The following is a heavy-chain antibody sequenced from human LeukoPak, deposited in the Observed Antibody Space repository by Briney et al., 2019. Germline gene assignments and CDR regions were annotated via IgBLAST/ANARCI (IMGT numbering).Heavy chain of an antibody. CDR1: GGTFSSYA. J-gene: IGHJ4*02. CDR2: ISAYNGNT. CDR3: ARDGSYYYDSSGYYSFDY. V-gene: IGHV1-18*01. Sequence: ASVKVSCKASGGTFSSYAISWVRQAPGQGLEWMGWISAYNGNTNYAQKLQGRVTMTTDTSTSTAYMELRSLRSDDTAVYYCARDGSYYYDSSGYYSFDYWGQGTLVTVSS. D-gene: IGHD3-22*01.